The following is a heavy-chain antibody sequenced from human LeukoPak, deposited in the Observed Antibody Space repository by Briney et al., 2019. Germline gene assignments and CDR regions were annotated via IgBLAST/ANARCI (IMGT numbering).Heavy chain of an antibody. D-gene: IGHD3-16*01. CDR3: ARAYYYYMDV. J-gene: IGHJ6*03. CDR2: INHSGST. Sequence: PSDTLCLTCAVYGGSFGGYYLSWIRQPPGKGLEWIGEINHSGSTNYNPSLKSRVTISVDTSKNQFSLKLSSVTAADTAVYYCARAYYYYMDVWGKGTTVTISS. CDR1: GGSFGGYY. V-gene: IGHV4-34*01.